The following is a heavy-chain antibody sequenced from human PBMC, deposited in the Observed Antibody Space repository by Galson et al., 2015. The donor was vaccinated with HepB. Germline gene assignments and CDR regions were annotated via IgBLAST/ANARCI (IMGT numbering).Heavy chain of an antibody. J-gene: IGHJ6*02. CDR3: ARDRYSSGWSDGYYYGMDV. D-gene: IGHD6-19*01. CDR2: ISSSSSYI. CDR1: GFTFSSYS. Sequence: SLRLSCAASGFTFSSYSMNWVRQAPGKGLEWVSSISSSSSYIYYADSVKGRFTLSRDNAKNSLYLQMNSLRAEDTAVYYCARDRYSSGWSDGYYYGMDVWGQGTTVTVSS. V-gene: IGHV3-21*01.